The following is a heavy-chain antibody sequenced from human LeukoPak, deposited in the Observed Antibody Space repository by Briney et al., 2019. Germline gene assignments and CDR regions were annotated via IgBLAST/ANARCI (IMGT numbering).Heavy chain of an antibody. D-gene: IGHD5-18*01. CDR2: IYPGDSDT. CDR1: GYSFTSYW. V-gene: IGHV5-51*01. Sequence: GESLKISCKGSGYSFTSYWIGSVRQMPGKGLEWMGIIYPGDSDTRYSPSFQGQVTISADKSISTAYLQWSSLKASDTAMYYCARQIRGYSYGYYFDYWGQGTLVTVSS. CDR3: ARQIRGYSYGYYFDY. J-gene: IGHJ4*02.